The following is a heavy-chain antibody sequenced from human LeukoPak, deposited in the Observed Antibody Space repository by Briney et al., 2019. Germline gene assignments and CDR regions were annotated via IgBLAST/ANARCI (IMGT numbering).Heavy chain of an antibody. CDR2: IYYSGST. CDR1: GGSISSYS. CDR3: ARGSGNYRGGAFDI. V-gene: IGHV4-59*01. D-gene: IGHD1-26*01. J-gene: IGHJ3*02. Sequence: SETLSLTCLVTGGSISSYSWSWTRQPPGKGLEWIGYIYYSGSTNYNPSLKSRVTISVDTSKNQFSLKLSSVTAADTAVYFCARGSGNYRGGAFDIWGQGTMVTVSS.